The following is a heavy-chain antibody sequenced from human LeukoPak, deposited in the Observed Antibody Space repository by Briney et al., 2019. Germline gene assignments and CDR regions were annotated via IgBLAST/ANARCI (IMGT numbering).Heavy chain of an antibody. D-gene: IGHD3-10*01. CDR1: GGSISSYY. CDR3: ARVGGYYSYYYGMDV. CDR2: IYYSGST. V-gene: IGHV4-59*01. Sequence: KPSETLSLTCTVSGGSISSYYWSWIRQPPGKGLEWIGYIYYSGSTNYNPSLKSRVTISVDTSKNQFSLKLSSVTAADTAVYYCARVGGYYSYYYGMDVWGQGTTVTVSS. J-gene: IGHJ6*02.